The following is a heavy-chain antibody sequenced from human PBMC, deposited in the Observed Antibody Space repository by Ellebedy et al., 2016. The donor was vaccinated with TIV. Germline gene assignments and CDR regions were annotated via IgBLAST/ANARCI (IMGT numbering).Heavy chain of an antibody. D-gene: IGHD1-26*01. CDR1: GYTFTGYY. CDR3: ARVIPSAVSGFDT. Sequence: AASVKVSCKASGYTFTGYYMHWVRQAPGQGLEWMGWITPNSGGTNYAQQFPGWVTMTRDTSISTAYMEVSRLRSDDTAVYYWARVIPSAVSGFDTWGQGTLVTVSS. CDR2: ITPNSGGT. J-gene: IGHJ5*02. V-gene: IGHV1-2*04.